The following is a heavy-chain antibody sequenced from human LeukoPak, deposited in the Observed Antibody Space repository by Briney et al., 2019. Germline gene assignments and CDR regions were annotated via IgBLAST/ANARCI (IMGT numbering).Heavy chain of an antibody. CDR2: INCDGRST. CDR3: TKGAVGQLPHPLYFDL. Sequence: GSLRLSCAASGFTFSNYWMHWVRQAPKKGLVLVSRINCDGRSTNYADSVKGRFTVSRDNAKNTLYLQMNSLRVEDTAIYYCTKGAVGQLPHPLYFDLWGRGTLVTVSS. D-gene: IGHD2-2*01. J-gene: IGHJ2*01. V-gene: IGHV3-74*01. CDR1: GFTFSNYW.